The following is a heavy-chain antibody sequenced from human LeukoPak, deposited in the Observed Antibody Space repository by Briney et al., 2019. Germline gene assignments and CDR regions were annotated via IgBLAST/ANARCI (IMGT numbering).Heavy chain of an antibody. CDR1: GGTFSSYT. D-gene: IGHD6-6*01. J-gene: IGHJ4*02. CDR2: IIPILGIA. CDR3: AGEDSSSDRFDY. Sequence: GASVKVSCKASGGTFSSYTISWVRQAPGQGLEWMGRIIPILGIANYAQKFQGRVTITADKSTSTAYMELSSLRSEDTAMYYCAGEDSSSDRFDYWGQGTLVTVSS. V-gene: IGHV1-69*02.